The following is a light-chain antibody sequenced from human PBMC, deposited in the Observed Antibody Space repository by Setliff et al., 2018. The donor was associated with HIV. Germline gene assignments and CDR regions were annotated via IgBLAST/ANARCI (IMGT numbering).Light chain of an antibody. CDR1: SSDVGGYNY. V-gene: IGLV2-14*03. CDR3: SSYTSSSTSWV. CDR2: DVS. Sequence: QSALAQPDSVSGSPGQSITISCTGTSSDVGGYNYVSWYQQHPGKAPKLMIYDVSNRPSGVSNRFSGSKSGNTASLTISGLQAEDEADYYCSSYTSSSTSWVFGGGTKVTVL. J-gene: IGLJ3*02.